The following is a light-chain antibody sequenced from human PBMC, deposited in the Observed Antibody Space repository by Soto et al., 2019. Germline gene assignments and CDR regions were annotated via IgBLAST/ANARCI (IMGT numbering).Light chain of an antibody. V-gene: IGKV1-5*01. J-gene: IGKJ1*01. Sequence: DIQMTQSPSTLSASVGDRVTITCRASQSISSWLAWYQQKPGKAPKLLIYAASTLQSGVPSRFSGSGSGTDFTLTISCLQSEDFATYYCQQYYSFPPTFGQGTKVDIK. CDR1: QSISSW. CDR3: QQYYSFPPT. CDR2: AAS.